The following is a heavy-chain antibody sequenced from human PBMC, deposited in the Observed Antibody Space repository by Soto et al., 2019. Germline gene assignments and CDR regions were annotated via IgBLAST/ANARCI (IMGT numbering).Heavy chain of an antibody. CDR3: ARDRESGYSYVDY. J-gene: IGHJ4*02. CDR1: GFTFSDYY. D-gene: IGHD5-18*01. Sequence: PGGSLRLSCAASGFTFSDYYMSWIRQAPGKGLEWVSYISSSSSYTNYADSVKGRFTISRDNAKNSLYLQMNSLRAEDTAVYYCARDRESGYSYVDYWGQGTLVTVSS. CDR2: ISSSSSYT. V-gene: IGHV3-11*06.